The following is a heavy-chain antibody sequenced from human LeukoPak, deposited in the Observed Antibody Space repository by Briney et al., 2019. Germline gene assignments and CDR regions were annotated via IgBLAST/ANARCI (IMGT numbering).Heavy chain of an antibody. CDR2: ISAYNGNT. CDR3: ARGSIVGATTSYYFDS. V-gene: IGHV1-18*01. Sequence: GASVKVSCKASGYTFTSYGISWVRQAPGQGLEWMGWISAYNGNTNYAQKLRGRVTMTTDTSTSTGYMELRSLRSDDTAVYYCARGSIVGATTSYYFDSWGQGTLVTVSS. CDR1: GYTFTSYG. D-gene: IGHD1-26*01. J-gene: IGHJ4*02.